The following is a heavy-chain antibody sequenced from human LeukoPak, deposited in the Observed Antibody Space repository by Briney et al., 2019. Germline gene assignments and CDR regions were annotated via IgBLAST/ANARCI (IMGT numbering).Heavy chain of an antibody. CDR1: GFTFSSYW. D-gene: IGHD6-19*01. J-gene: IGHJ4*02. CDR3: ARVNREWLVLKAFDY. CDR2: IKQDGSEK. Sequence: PGGSLRLSCAASGFTFSSYWMSWVRQAPGKGLEWVANIKQDGSEKYYVDSVKGRFTISRDNAKNSLYLQMNSLRAEDTAVYYCARVNREWLVLKAFDYWGQGTLVTVSS. V-gene: IGHV3-7*01.